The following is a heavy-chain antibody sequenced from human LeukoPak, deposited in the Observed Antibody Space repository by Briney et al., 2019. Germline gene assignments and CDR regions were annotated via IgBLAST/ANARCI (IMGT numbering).Heavy chain of an antibody. Sequence: ASVKVSCKASGGTFSSYAISWVRQAPGQGLEWMGWINPNSGGTNYAQKFQGRVTMTRDTSISTAYMELSRLRSDDTAVYYCARGKVTLDYWGQGTLVTVSP. V-gene: IGHV1-2*02. CDR1: GGTFSSYA. D-gene: IGHD4-11*01. CDR2: INPNSGGT. J-gene: IGHJ4*02. CDR3: ARGKVTLDY.